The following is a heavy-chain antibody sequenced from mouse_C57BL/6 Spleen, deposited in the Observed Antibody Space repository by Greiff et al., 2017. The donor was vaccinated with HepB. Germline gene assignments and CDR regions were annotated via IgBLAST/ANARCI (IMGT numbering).Heavy chain of an antibody. CDR1: GFTFSSYA. Sequence: EVKVVESGGGLVKPGGSLKLSCAASGFTFSSYAMSWVRQTPEKRLEWVATISDGGSYTYYPDNVKGRFTISRDNAKNNLYLQMSHLKSEDTAMYYCAREGNPGVFDYWGQGTTLTVSS. J-gene: IGHJ2*01. V-gene: IGHV5-4*03. CDR3: AREGNPGVFDY. CDR2: ISDGGSYT.